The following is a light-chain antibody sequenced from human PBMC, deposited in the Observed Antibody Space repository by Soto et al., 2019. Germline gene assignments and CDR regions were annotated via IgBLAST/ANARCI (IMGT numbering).Light chain of an antibody. CDR2: GAS. V-gene: IGKV3-15*01. CDR1: QSVGSN. Sequence: EILLTQSPAALSVSPGERATLSCRASQSVGSNLAWYQQKPGQAPRLLIYGASTRATDIPARFSGSGSGTEFTLTISGLQSEDFAVYYCQQYNNWPPITFGQGTRLEI. J-gene: IGKJ5*01. CDR3: QQYNNWPPIT.